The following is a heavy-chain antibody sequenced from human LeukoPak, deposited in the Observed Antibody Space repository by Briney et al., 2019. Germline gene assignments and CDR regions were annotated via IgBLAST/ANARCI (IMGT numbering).Heavy chain of an antibody. J-gene: IGHJ6*02. CDR1: GFTFSSYW. Sequence: PGGSLRLSCAASGFTFSSYWMHWVRQAPGKGLVWVSRINSDGSSTSYADFVKGRFTISRDNAKNTLYLQMNSLRAEDTAVYYCARKPARGMVRGVPYYYYGMDVWGQGTTVTVSS. CDR3: ARKPARGMVRGVPYYYYGMDV. D-gene: IGHD3-10*01. CDR2: INSDGSST. V-gene: IGHV3-74*01.